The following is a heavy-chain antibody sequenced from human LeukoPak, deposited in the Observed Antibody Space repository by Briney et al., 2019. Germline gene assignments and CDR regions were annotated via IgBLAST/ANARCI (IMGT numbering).Heavy chain of an antibody. CDR3: ARDAGSGSYNWFDP. Sequence: GGSLRLSCAASGFTVGSNYMSWVRQAPGKGLEWVSVIYSGGSTYYADSVKGRFTISRDNSKNTLYLQMNSLRAEDTAVYYCARDAGSGSYNWFDPWGQGTLVTVSS. J-gene: IGHJ5*02. V-gene: IGHV3-66*01. CDR2: IYSGGST. CDR1: GFTVGSNY. D-gene: IGHD3-10*01.